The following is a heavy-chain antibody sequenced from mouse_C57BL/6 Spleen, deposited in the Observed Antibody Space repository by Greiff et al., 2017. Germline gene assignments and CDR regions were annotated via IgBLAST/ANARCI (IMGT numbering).Heavy chain of an antibody. V-gene: IGHV1-26*01. Sequence: EVQLQQPGPELVKPGASVKISCKASGYTFTDYYMNWVKQSHGKSLEWIGDINPNNGGTSYNQKFKGKATFTVDKSSSTAYMELRSLTSEDSAVYYCARGYYGSSYLGYWGQGTSVTVSS. CDR3: ARGYYGSSYLGY. CDR2: INPNNGGT. D-gene: IGHD1-1*01. J-gene: IGHJ4*01. CDR1: GYTFTDYY.